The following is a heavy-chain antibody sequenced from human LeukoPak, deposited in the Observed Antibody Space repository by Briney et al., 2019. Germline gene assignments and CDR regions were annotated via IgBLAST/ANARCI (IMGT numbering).Heavy chain of an antibody. CDR2: ITDSGGDR. CDR1: GFTFNNYA. V-gene: IGHV3-23*01. CDR3: AKGSSSSRPYYFDS. J-gene: IGHJ4*02. Sequence: GGSLRLSCAASGFTFNNYAMRWVRQAPGKGLDWVSAITDSGGDRYHADSVKGRFTISRDNSMNTLYLQMNSLRVEDTAVYYCAKGSSSSRPYYFDSWGQGTLVTVSS. D-gene: IGHD6-6*01.